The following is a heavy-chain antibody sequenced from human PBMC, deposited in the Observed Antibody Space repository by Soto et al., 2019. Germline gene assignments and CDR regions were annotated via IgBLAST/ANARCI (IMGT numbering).Heavy chain of an antibody. Sequence: GGSLRLSCAASGFTFSTYAMNWVRQAPGEGLEWVSSITPSASNTYYADSVKGRFTISRDNSKNTLYLQVNSLRADDTAVYYCALGYGSGTAYDFDYWGQGTLVTVSS. J-gene: IGHJ4*02. CDR1: GFTFSTYA. V-gene: IGHV3-23*01. CDR3: ALGYGSGTAYDFDY. CDR2: ITPSASNT. D-gene: IGHD3-10*01.